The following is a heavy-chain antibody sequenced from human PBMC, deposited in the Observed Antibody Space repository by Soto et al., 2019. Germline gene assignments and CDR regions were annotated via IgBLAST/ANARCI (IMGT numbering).Heavy chain of an antibody. CDR1: GFTVSSNY. Sequence: EVQLVESGGGLVQPGGSLRLSCAASGFTVSSNYMSWVRQAPGKGLEWVSVIYSGGSTYYADSVKGRFTISRDNSKNTLYLQMNSLRAEETPEYYSASDAYDYIWGSPSGPYYYYNMDVWGKGTTVTVSS. CDR3: ASDAYDYIWGSPSGPYYYYNMDV. V-gene: IGHV3-66*01. D-gene: IGHD3-16*01. J-gene: IGHJ6*03. CDR2: IYSGGST.